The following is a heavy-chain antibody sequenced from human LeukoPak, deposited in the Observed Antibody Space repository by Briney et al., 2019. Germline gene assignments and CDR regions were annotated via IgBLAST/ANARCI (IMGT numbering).Heavy chain of an antibody. CDR3: ARVTFPSSWYYYYYGMDV. CDR1: GYTFTSYG. Sequence: ASVKVSCKASGYTFTSYGISWVRQAPGQGLEWMGWISAYNGNTNYAQKLQGRVTMTTDTSTSTAYMELRSLRSDDTAVYYCARVTFPSSWYYYYYGMDVWGQGTTVTVSS. J-gene: IGHJ6*02. D-gene: IGHD6-13*01. V-gene: IGHV1-18*01. CDR2: ISAYNGNT.